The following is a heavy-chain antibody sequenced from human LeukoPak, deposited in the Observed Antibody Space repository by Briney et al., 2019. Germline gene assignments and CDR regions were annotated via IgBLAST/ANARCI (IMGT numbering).Heavy chain of an antibody. D-gene: IGHD6-19*01. Sequence: PSETLSLTCTVSGGSISSYYWSWIRQPPGKGLEWIGYIYYSGSTNYNPSLKSRVTISVDTSKNQFSLKLSSVTAADTAVYHCARGGVAGTFLTFPDYFDYWGQGTLVTVSS. V-gene: IGHV4-59*01. CDR1: GGSISSYY. CDR3: ARGGVAGTFLTFPDYFDY. J-gene: IGHJ4*02. CDR2: IYYSGST.